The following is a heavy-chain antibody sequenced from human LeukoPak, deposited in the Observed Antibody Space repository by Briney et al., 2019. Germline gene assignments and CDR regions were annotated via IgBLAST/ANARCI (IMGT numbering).Heavy chain of an antibody. D-gene: IGHD1-1*01. CDR1: GGSISGYY. CDR3: ARGGTGKANWFDP. V-gene: IGHV4-59*01. CDR2: IYYTGST. J-gene: IGHJ5*02. Sequence: PSETLSLPCTVSGGSISGYYWSWIRQPPGKGLEWIAFIYYTGSTNYNPSLKSRVTISVDTSKNQFSLKLTSVTAADTAVYYCARGGTGKANWFDPWGQGTLVTVSS.